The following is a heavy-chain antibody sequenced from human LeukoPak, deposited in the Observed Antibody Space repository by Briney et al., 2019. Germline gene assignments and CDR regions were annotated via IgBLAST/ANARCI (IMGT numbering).Heavy chain of an antibody. CDR1: GFSFSDYS. CDR2: ISPNGGSA. V-gene: IGHV3-64D*09. J-gene: IGHJ4*02. D-gene: IGHD3-16*01. Sequence: PGGSLRLSCSAPGFSFSDYSMHWVRQAPGKGLQYVSAISPNGGSAYYADSVKGRFTISRDNSKNALYLQMSSLRDEDTAVYYCVKDLHRGGDYWGQGTLVTVSS. CDR3: VKDLHRGGDY.